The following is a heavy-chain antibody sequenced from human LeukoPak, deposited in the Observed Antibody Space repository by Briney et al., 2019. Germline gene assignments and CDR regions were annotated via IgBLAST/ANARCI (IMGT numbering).Heavy chain of an antibody. Sequence: PSETLSLTCIVSGDSISSSTYYWAWIRQPPGKGLEWIGSISHTGTTYYKPSLKSQVTIPVDASKNQFSLKLSSVTAADTAVYYCARRVSRGDYYFDYWGQGTLVTVSS. CDR1: GDSISSSTYY. CDR2: ISHTGTT. J-gene: IGHJ4*02. V-gene: IGHV4-39*01. CDR3: ARRVSRGDYYFDY. D-gene: IGHD3-3*01.